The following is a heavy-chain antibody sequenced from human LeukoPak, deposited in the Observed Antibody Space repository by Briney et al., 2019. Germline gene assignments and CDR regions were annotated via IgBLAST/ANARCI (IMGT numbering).Heavy chain of an antibody. CDR1: GGSISSSSYY. D-gene: IGHD3-10*01. CDR3: ASGRRDLPVLLWFGELLQPLDY. J-gene: IGHJ4*02. V-gene: IGHV4-39*07. CDR2: IYYSGST. Sequence: SETLSLTCTVSGGSISSSSYYWGWIRQPPGKGLEWIGSIYYSGSTYYNPSLKSRVTISVDTSKNQFSLKLSSVTAADTAVYYCASGRRDLPVLLWFGELLQPLDYWGQGTLVTVSS.